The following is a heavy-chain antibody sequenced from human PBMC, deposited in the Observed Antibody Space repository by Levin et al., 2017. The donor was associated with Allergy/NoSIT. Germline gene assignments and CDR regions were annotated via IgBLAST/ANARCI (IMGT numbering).Heavy chain of an antibody. Sequence: GESLKISCAASGFTFSHYGMHWVRQAPGKGLEWVAVISYDGTNKDYVDSVKGRFTISRDNSKNTVYLQMNSLRPEDTAVYYCAKEGAYCSGDKCYYYYGPDVWGQGTTVTVSS. CDR2: ISYDGTNK. V-gene: IGHV3-30*18. D-gene: IGHD2-21*01. J-gene: IGHJ6*02. CDR3: AKEGAYCSGDKCYYYYGPDV. CDR1: GFTFSHYG.